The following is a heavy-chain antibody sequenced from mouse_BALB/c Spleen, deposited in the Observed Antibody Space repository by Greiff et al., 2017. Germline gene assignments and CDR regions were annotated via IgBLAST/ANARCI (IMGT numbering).Heavy chain of an antibody. CDR3: ERCIGYCVYYAMDY. V-gene: IGHV1-87*01. CDR1: GYTFTSYW. D-gene: IGHD2-3*01. CDR2: IYPGDGDT. Sequence: VQLQESGAELARPGASVKLSCKASGYTFTSYWMQWVKQRPGQGLEWIGAIYPGDGDTRYTQKFKGKATLTADKSSSTAYMQLSSVASEDSAVYYCERCIGYCVYYAMDYWGQGTSVTVSA. J-gene: IGHJ4*01.